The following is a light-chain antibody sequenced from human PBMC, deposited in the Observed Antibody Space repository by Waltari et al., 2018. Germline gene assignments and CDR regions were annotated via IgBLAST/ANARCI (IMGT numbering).Light chain of an antibody. Sequence: EIVMTQSPATLSVSPGERATLSCRASQSVGSNFAWYQQKPGQAPSILIYGASTRATGVPARLSGTGSGTEFTLTISSLQSEDFAVFYCHQYNEWPRTFGQGTKVEIK. V-gene: IGKV3-15*01. J-gene: IGKJ1*01. CDR1: QSVGSN. CDR3: HQYNEWPRT. CDR2: GAS.